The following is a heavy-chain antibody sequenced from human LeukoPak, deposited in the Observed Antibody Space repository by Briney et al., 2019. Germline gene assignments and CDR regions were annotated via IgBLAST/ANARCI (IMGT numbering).Heavy chain of an antibody. V-gene: IGHV1-46*01. CDR1: GYTFTSYY. CDR3: ARDLRPSGRYCTNGVCPYYYYGMDV. Sequence: ASVKVSCKASGYTFTSYYMHWVRQAPGQGLEWMGITNPSGGSTSYAQKFQGRVTMTRDTSTSTVYMELSSLRSEDTAVYYCARDLRPSGRYCTNGVCPYYYYGMDVWGQGTTVTVSS. CDR2: TNPSGGST. D-gene: IGHD2-8*01. J-gene: IGHJ6*02.